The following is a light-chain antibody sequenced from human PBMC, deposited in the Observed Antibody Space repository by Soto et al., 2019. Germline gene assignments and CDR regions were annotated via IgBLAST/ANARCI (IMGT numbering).Light chain of an antibody. CDR2: DVS. Sequence: QSVLTQPRSVSGSPGQSVTISCTGTRSDVAYYNFVSWYQEHPGKAPKVIIYDVSKRPSGVPDRFSGSKSGNTASLTISGLQAEDEADYYCCSYAGSDTYWVFGGGTKLTVL. CDR3: CSYAGSDTYWV. CDR1: RSDVAYYNF. V-gene: IGLV2-11*01. J-gene: IGLJ3*02.